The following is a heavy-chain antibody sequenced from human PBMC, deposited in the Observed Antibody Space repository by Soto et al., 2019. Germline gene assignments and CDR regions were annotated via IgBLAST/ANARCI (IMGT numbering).Heavy chain of an antibody. V-gene: IGHV4-61*08. CDR1: GGSVSSGDYY. Sequence: PSETLSLTCTVSGGSVSSGDYYWSWIRQPPGKGLEWIGYIYYSGNTNYNPSLKSRVIISVDTSKNLFSLKLTSVTAADTAVYYCARTPGDTSMFSWLAPWGQGTLVTVSS. CDR3: ARTPGDTSMFSWLAP. D-gene: IGHD5-18*01. J-gene: IGHJ5*02. CDR2: IYYSGNT.